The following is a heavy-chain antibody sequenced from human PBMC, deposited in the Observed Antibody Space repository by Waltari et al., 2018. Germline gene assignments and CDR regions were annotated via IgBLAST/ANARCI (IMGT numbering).Heavy chain of an antibody. D-gene: IGHD1-26*01. J-gene: IGHJ3*02. CDR3: AKNGDVMLRATTFRDAFDI. Sequence: QVQLVQSGAQMKKPGSSVKVSCRASGGPFSTYAVSWVRQAPGQGLEWMGRIIPVFGPPNYAQKFQGRVTFTADESTSTLYMELSSLRSEDTAIYYCAKNGDVMLRATTFRDAFDIWGQGTMVTVSS. CDR2: IIPVFGPP. V-gene: IGHV1-69*18. CDR1: GGPFSTYA.